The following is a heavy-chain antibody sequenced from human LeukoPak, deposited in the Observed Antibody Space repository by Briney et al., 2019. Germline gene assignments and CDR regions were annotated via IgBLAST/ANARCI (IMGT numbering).Heavy chain of an antibody. V-gene: IGHV3-30-3*01. D-gene: IGHD5-12*01. J-gene: IGHJ4*02. CDR1: GFTFSSYA. Sequence: GGSLRLSCAASGFTFSSYAMHWVRQAPGKGLEWVAVISYDGSNKYYADSVKGRFTISRDNSKNTLYLQMNSLRAEDTAVYYCAKVARGYSGYEEDYWGQGTLVTVSS. CDR2: ISYDGSNK. CDR3: AKVARGYSGYEEDY.